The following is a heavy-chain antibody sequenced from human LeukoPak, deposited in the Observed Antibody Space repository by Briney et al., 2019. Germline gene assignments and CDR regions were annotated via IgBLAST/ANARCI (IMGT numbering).Heavy chain of an antibody. D-gene: IGHD1-26*01. CDR2: INHSGST. V-gene: IGHV4-34*01. J-gene: IGHJ5*02. CDR1: GGSFSGYY. CDR3: ARSRGWELLNWFDP. Sequence: SETLSLTCAVYGGSFSGYYWSWIRQPPGKGLDWIGEINHSGSTNYNPSLKSRVTISVDTSKNQFSLKLSSVTAADTAVYYCARSRGWELLNWFDPWGQGTLVTVSS.